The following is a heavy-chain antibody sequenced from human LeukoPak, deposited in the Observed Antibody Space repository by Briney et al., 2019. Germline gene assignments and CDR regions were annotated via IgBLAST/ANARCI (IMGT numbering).Heavy chain of an antibody. D-gene: IGHD1-26*01. CDR3: ARSAVQANTPFYFDF. CDR2: ISAGSSNT. CDR1: GFIFASYG. V-gene: IGHV3-48*01. Sequence: PGGSLRLSCSASGFIFASYGMNWVRPALGSGLQWVAYISAGSSNTFYADSVKGRFTISRDDADNFLHLQMNSLSAEDTAVYYCARSAVQANTPFYFDFWGQGALVTVSS. J-gene: IGHJ4*02.